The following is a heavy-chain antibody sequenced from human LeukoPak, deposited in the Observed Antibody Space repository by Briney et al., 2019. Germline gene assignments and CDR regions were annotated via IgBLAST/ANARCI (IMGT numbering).Heavy chain of an antibody. V-gene: IGHV1-69*05. Sequence: ASVKVSCKASGGTFSSYAISWVRQAPGQGLEWMGGIIPIFGTANYAQKFQGRVTITTDESTSTAYMELSSLRSEDTAVYYCATQYGSGSYYNAFRLAYYYYMDVWGKGTTVTVSS. CDR1: GGTFSSYA. J-gene: IGHJ6*03. CDR2: IIPIFGTA. D-gene: IGHD3-10*01. CDR3: ATQYGSGSYYNAFRLAYYYYMDV.